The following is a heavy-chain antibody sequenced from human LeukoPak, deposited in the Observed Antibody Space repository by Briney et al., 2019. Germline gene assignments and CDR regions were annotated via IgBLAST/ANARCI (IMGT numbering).Heavy chain of an antibody. D-gene: IGHD6-13*01. Sequence: ASVKVSCKAPGYTFTDYYLHWVRQAPGQGLEWMGWINPNGGGANFALNFQGRVTMTRATSISTAYMELSRLTSDDTAVYYCARGVGSSWFDPWGQGTLVTVSS. CDR2: INPNGGGA. CDR3: ARGVGSSWFDP. V-gene: IGHV1-2*02. CDR1: GYTFTDYY. J-gene: IGHJ5*02.